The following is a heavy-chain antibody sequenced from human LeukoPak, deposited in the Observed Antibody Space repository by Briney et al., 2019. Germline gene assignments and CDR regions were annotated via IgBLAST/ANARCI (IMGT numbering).Heavy chain of an antibody. J-gene: IGHJ4*02. CDR1: GGSISSSSYY. Sequence: NPSETLSLTCTVSGGSISSSSYYWGWIRQPPGKGLEWIGSIYYSGSTYYNPSLKSRVTISVDTSKNQFSLKLSSVTAADTAVYYCARYSYGPTTFDYWGQGTLVTVSS. CDR2: IYYSGST. D-gene: IGHD5-18*01. CDR3: ARYSYGPTTFDY. V-gene: IGHV4-39*07.